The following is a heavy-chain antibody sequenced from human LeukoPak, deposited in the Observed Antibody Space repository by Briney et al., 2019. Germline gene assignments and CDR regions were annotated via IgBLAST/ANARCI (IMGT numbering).Heavy chain of an antibody. CDR2: IKQDGSER. CDR3: ARDLYYYDSSGVFDF. V-gene: IGHV3-7*05. CDR1: GFTFSGYW. J-gene: IGHJ4*02. D-gene: IGHD3-22*01. Sequence: GGSLRLSCAASGFTFSGYWMSWVRQAPGKGPEWVANIKQDGSERNYADSVKGRFIISRDNARNSLDLQMSSLRGEDTAVYYCARDLYYYDSSGVFDFWGQGILVTVSS.